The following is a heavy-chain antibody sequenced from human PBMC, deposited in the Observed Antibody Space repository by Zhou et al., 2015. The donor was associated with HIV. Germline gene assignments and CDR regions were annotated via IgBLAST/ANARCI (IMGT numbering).Heavy chain of an antibody. V-gene: IGHV1-69*06. J-gene: IGHJ2*01. CDR3: AREGWGSWYLDL. CDR2: IVPFFGTA. CDR1: GGTFSSYA. D-gene: IGHD7-27*01. Sequence: QVQLVQSGAEVKKPGSSVKVSCKASGGTFSSYAISWVRQAPGQGLEWMGGIVPFFGTANYAQKFQGRVTITADKSTGTAYMELSSLRSEDTAAYYCAREGWGSWYLDLWGRGTLVSVSS.